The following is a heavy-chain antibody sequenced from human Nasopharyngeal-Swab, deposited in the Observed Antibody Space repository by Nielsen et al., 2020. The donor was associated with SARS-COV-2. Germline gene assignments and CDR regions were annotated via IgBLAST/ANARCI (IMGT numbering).Heavy chain of an antibody. CDR2: IIRGGHT. V-gene: IGHV3-23*01. J-gene: IGHJ4*02. Sequence: GESLKISCEASGFTFRDHAMTWVRQAPGKGLEWVSGIIRGGHTYYADSVRGRFTISRDDSRNTLYLQMNSLRVDDTALYYCAKDPYLSDGGKGFDHWGQGTLVTVSS. CDR1: GFTFRDHA. CDR3: AKDPYLSDGGKGFDH. D-gene: IGHD4-23*01.